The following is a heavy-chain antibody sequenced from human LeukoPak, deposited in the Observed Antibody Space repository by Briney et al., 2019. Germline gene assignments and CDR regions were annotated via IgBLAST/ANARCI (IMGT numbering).Heavy chain of an antibody. Sequence: KSSETLSLTCAIYGGSFSGYYWSWIRQPPGKGLEWIGEINHSGSTNYNPSLKSRVTISVDTSKNQFSLKLSSVTAADTAVYYCARGDFPRSGPSFNWFDPWGQGTLVTVSS. J-gene: IGHJ5*02. CDR2: INHSGST. CDR3: ARGDFPRSGPSFNWFDP. D-gene: IGHD3-10*01. CDR1: GGSFSGYY. V-gene: IGHV4-34*01.